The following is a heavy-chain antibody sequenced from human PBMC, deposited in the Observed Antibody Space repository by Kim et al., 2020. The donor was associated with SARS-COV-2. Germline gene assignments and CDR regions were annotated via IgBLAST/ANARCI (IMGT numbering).Heavy chain of an antibody. CDR3: ARGGAPGYSSGWYKY. J-gene: IGHJ4*01. CDR2: IKPDGGEK. V-gene: IGHV3-7*01. D-gene: IGHD6-19*01. Sequence: GGSLRLSCAASGFTFSSYWMNWVRQAPGKGLEWVANIKPDGGEKSYVDSVEGRLTISRDNAKNSLYLQMNSLRAEDTAVYFCARGGAPGYSSGWYKYWG. CDR1: GFTFSSYW.